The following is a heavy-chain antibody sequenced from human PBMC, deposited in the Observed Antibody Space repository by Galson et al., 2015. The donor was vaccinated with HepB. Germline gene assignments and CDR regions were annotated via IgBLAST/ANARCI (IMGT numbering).Heavy chain of an antibody. D-gene: IGHD3-22*01. CDR3: ARAVDYYDSSVSYFQH. CDR1: GGTFSSYT. J-gene: IGHJ1*01. Sequence: SVKVPCKASGGTFSSYTISWVRQAPGQGLEWMGGIIPIFGTANYAQKFQGRVTITADESTSTAYMELSSLRSEDTAVYYCARAVDYYDSSVSYFQHWGQGTLVTVSS. CDR2: IIPIFGTA. V-gene: IGHV1-69*13.